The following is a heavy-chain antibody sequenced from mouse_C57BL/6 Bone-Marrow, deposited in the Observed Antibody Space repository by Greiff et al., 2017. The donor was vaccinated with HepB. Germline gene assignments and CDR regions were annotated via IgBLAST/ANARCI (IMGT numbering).Heavy chain of an antibody. CDR3: ARDRGLAWFAY. V-gene: IGHV5-4*01. Sequence: EVKLVESGGGLVKPGGSLKLSCAASGFTFSSYAMSWVRQTPEKRLEWVATISDGGSYTYYPGNVKGRFTISRDNAKNHLYLQMSHLKSEDTAMYYCARDRGLAWFAYWGQGTLVTVSA. CDR1: GFTFSSYA. J-gene: IGHJ3*01. CDR2: ISDGGSYT. D-gene: IGHD3-3*01.